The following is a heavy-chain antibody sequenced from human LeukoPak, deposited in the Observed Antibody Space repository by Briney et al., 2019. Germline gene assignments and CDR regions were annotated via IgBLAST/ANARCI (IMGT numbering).Heavy chain of an antibody. CDR2: IYYSGST. V-gene: IGHV4-39*07. CDR1: GGTISSYY. J-gene: IGHJ6*03. CDR3: ARTSRQLVPYNYYYYYMDV. Sequence: PSETLSLTCTVSGGTISSYYWGWIRQPPGEGLEWIGSIYYSGSTYYNSSLQSRVTISVDTSNNQFSLKLSSVTAADTAVYYCARTSRQLVPYNYYYYYMDVWGKGTTVTVSS. D-gene: IGHD6-6*01.